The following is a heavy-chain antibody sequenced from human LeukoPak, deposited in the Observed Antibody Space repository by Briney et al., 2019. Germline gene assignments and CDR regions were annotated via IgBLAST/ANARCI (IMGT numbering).Heavy chain of an antibody. J-gene: IGHJ3*02. CDR2: IYYSGST. D-gene: IGHD4-17*01. V-gene: IGHV4-59*01. CDR3: ARGTYGDYVISAFDI. Sequence: SETLPLTCTVSGGSISSYYWSWIRQPPGKGLEWIGYIYYSGSTIYNPSLKSRVTISVDTAKDQFSLKLSSVTAADTAVYYCARGTYGDYVISAFDIWGQGTMVTVSS. CDR1: GGSISSYY.